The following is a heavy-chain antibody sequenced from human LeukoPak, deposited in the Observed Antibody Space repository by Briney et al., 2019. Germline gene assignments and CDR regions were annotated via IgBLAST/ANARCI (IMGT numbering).Heavy chain of an antibody. CDR2: ISSNGRRT. D-gene: IGHD6-19*01. CDR3: ARVDYGSGCDS. V-gene: IGHV3-64*01. Sequence: GGSLRLSCAASGFTFSSYCMHWVRQAPGKGLEFASAISSNGRRTYYANSVKGRFTISRDISKNTLYLQMGSLRAEDMAVYYCARVDYGSGCDSWGQGTLVTVSS. J-gene: IGHJ4*02. CDR1: GFTFSSYC.